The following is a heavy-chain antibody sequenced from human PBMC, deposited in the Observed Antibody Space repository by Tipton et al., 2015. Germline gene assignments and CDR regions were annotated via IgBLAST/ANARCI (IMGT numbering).Heavy chain of an antibody. CDR1: WGPLRGFY. V-gene: IGHV4-59*13. CDR3: ARGTGYYCDSSGYYRNTRFDH. D-gene: IGHD3-22*01. Sequence: TLSLTCAVDWGPLRGFYWSWFRQPPAKGLEWIGFVYYDGSTYYNPSLESRVTLSVDMSKNQLSLRLSSVTAADTAVYFCARGTGYYCDSSGYYRNTRFDHWGYVGLVTVSS. CDR2: VYYDGST. J-gene: IGHJ4*01.